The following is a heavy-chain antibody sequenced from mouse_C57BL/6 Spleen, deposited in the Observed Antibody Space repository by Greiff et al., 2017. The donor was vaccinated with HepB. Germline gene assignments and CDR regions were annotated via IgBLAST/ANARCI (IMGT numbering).Heavy chain of an antibody. CDR2: IYPGDGDT. V-gene: IGHV1-82*01. CDR3: ARGTTADY. J-gene: IGHJ2*01. D-gene: IGHD1-2*01. CDR1: GYAFSSSW. Sequence: QVQLQQSGPELVKPGASVKISCKASGYAFSSSWMNWVKQRPGKGLEWIGRIYPGDGDTNNNGKFKGKATLTADKSSSTSYMQLSSLTSEDSAVYFCARGTTADYWGQGTTLTVSS.